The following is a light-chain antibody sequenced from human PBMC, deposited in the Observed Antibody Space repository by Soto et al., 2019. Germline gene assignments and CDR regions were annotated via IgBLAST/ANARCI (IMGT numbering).Light chain of an antibody. CDR2: GAS. Sequence: IQLTQSPSSLSASVGDRVTISCRASQGIANFLAWYQQKPGKAPKLLIYGASTLQSVVPSRFSGSGSGTDFTLTITSLQPEDFATYYCQHLNSFPIPFGPGTKVDIK. CDR3: QHLNSFPIP. CDR1: QGIANF. J-gene: IGKJ3*01. V-gene: IGKV1-9*01.